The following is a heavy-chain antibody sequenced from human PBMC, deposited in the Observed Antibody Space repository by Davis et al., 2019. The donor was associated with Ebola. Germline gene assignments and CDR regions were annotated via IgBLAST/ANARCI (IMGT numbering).Heavy chain of an antibody. D-gene: IGHD1-1*01. V-gene: IGHV6-1*01. CDR2: TYYYSKWYN. J-gene: IGHJ4*02. CDR3: ASGFWKDGFNY. CDR1: GDSVSMTSSA. Sequence: PSETLSLTCALSGDSVSMTSSACNWIRQSPSRGLEWLGMTYYYSKWYNDYAVSVKSRITINPDTSKSQCSLHLNSVTPEDTAVYYCASGFWKDGFNYRGPGALVTVSS.